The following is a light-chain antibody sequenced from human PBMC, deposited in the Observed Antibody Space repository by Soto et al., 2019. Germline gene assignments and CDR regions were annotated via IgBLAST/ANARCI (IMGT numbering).Light chain of an antibody. CDR3: QKYNSASGVFT. J-gene: IGKJ3*01. V-gene: IGKV1-27*01. CDR2: AAS. Sequence: DLQMTQSPSSLSASVGDRVTITCRASQGISNYLAWYQQKPGKVPKLLIYAASTLQSGVPSRFSGSGSGTDFTLTISSLQPEDVATYYCQKYNSASGVFTFGPGTKVDIK. CDR1: QGISNY.